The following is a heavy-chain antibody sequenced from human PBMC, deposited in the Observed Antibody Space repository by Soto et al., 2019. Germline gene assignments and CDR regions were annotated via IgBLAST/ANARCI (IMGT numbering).Heavy chain of an antibody. CDR3: AKEEGHSVVVTAPYFDY. D-gene: IGHD2-21*02. Sequence: QVQLVESGGGVVQPGRSLRLSCAASGFTFSSYGMHWVRQAPGKGLEWVAVISYDGSNKYYADSVKGRFTISRDNSKNTLYLQMNSLRAEDTAVYYCAKEEGHSVVVTAPYFDYWGQGTLVTVSS. J-gene: IGHJ4*02. CDR1: GFTFSSYG. CDR2: ISYDGSNK. V-gene: IGHV3-30*18.